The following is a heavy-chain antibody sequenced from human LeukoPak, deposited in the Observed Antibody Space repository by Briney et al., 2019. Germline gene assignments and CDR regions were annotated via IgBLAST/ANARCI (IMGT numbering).Heavy chain of an antibody. CDR1: GFTVSSNY. V-gene: IGHV3-53*01. Sequence: PGGSLRLSCAASGFTVSSNYMSWVRQAPGKGLEWVSVIYSGGSTYYADSVKGRFTISRDNSKNTVYLQMNSLRAEDTAVYYCAKSVAASYYYMDVWGKGTTVTVSS. D-gene: IGHD4-23*01. CDR2: IYSGGST. CDR3: AKSVAASYYYMDV. J-gene: IGHJ6*03.